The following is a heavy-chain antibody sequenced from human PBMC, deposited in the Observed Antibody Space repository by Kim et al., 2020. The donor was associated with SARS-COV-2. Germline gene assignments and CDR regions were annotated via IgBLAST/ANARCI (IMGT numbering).Heavy chain of an antibody. CDR1: GFTFSNSG. CDR2: IGVGGST. CDR3: AKERVGSGWGSYHEY. D-gene: IGHD6-25*01. J-gene: IGHJ4*02. V-gene: IGHV3-23*01. Sequence: GGSLRLSCTASGFTFSNSGMAWVRQAPGKGKEWVSAIGVGGSTFYPDSVRGRLIISRDNSENTLYLQMNSLIADDTAIYYCAKERVGSGWGSYHEYGGQG.